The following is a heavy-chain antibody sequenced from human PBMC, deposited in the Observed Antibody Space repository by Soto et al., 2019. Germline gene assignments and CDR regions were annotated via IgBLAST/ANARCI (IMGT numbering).Heavy chain of an antibody. Sequence: VESLKISCQGSGYSFTSYWIGWMRKLPGKGLEWMGIIYPGDSDTRYSPSFQGQVTISADKSISTAYLQWSSLKASDTAMYYCARHGYGAARLYYYYGMDVWGQGTTVTVSS. CDR1: GYSFTSYW. V-gene: IGHV5-51*01. CDR2: IYPGDSDT. D-gene: IGHD6-6*01. CDR3: ARHGYGAARLYYYYGMDV. J-gene: IGHJ6*02.